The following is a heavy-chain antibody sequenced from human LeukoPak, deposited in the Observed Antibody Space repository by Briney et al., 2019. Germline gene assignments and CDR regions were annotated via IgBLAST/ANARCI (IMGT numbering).Heavy chain of an antibody. CDR2: INHSGST. Sequence: SETLSLTCAVYGGSFSGYYWSWIRQPPGKGLEWIGEINHSGSTNYNPSLKSRVTISVDTSKNQFSLKLSSVTAADTAVYYCARGLALYYYDSSGYYERDYWGQGTLVTVSS. V-gene: IGHV4-34*01. J-gene: IGHJ4*02. D-gene: IGHD3-22*01. CDR3: ARGLALYYYDSSGYYERDY. CDR1: GGSFSGYY.